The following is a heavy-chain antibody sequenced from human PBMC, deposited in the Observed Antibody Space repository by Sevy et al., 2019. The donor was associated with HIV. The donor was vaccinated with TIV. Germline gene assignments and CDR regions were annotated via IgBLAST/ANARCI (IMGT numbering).Heavy chain of an antibody. J-gene: IGHJ4*02. D-gene: IGHD1-20*01. Sequence: GSLRLSCAASGLTFSTYAMHWVRQAPGKGLEWVAIISYDGSNKYYTDAVKGRFTISRDNSNNTLYLQMHRLRAEDTALYYCARDANKWNDGVEVYFDYWGQGTLVTVSS. CDR2: ISYDGSNK. CDR3: ARDANKWNDGVEVYFDY. V-gene: IGHV3-30-3*01. CDR1: GLTFSTYA.